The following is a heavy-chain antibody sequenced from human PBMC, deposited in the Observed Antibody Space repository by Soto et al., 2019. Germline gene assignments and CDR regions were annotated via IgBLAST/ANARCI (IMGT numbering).Heavy chain of an antibody. CDR2: VRDSGANT. CDR3: ARSRRTYGDYYDL. V-gene: IGHV3-23*01. J-gene: IGHJ4*02. D-gene: IGHD4-17*01. Sequence: EVQLLESGGGLVQPGGSLRLSCEASGFTFSTYSMTWVRQAPGKGLEWVSSVRDSGANTYYAGSVKGRFTISRDNSKNTVYLQMNSLRGNDTALYYCARSRRTYGDYYDLWGQGTVVTVSS. CDR1: GFTFSTYS.